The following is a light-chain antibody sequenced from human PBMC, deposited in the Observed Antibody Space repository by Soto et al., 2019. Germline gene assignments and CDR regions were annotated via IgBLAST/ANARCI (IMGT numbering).Light chain of an antibody. CDR2: GAS. V-gene: IGKV3D-15*01. Sequence: EIVMTQSPATLSVSPGERATLSCRASQSVSSNLAWYQQKPGQAPRLLIYGASTRATGIPARFSGSGSGTEFTLTISRLEPEDSAVYYCQQFDDSVTFGQGTRLEI. CDR1: QSVSSN. CDR3: QQFDDSVT. J-gene: IGKJ5*01.